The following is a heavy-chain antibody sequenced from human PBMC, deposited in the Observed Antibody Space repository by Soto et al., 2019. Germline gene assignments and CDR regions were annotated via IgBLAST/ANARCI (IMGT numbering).Heavy chain of an antibody. D-gene: IGHD6-13*01. CDR3: ARDLDILAAAYLFGGIDV. J-gene: IGHJ6*02. V-gene: IGHV3-30-3*01. CDR1: GFTFSSYA. CDR2: ISYDGSNK. Sequence: QVQLVESGGGVVQPGRSLRLSCAASGFTFSSYAMHWVRQAPGKGLEWVAVISYDGSNKYYADSVKGRFTISRDNSKNTLYLQMNSLRAEDTAVYYCARDLDILAAAYLFGGIDVWGQGTTVTVSS.